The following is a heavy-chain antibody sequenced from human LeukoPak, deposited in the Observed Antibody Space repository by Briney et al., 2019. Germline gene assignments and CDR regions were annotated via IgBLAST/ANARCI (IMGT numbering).Heavy chain of an antibody. V-gene: IGHV4-38-2*01. Sequence: PSETLSLTCAVSGYSISSGYYWGWIRQPPGKGLEWIGSIYHSGSTYYNPSLKSRVTISVDTSKNQFSLKLSSVTAADTAVYYCARHGMKVVVIPFDYWGQGTLVTVSS. J-gene: IGHJ4*02. CDR2: IYHSGST. D-gene: IGHD3-22*01. CDR3: ARHGMKVVVIPFDY. CDR1: GYSISSGYY.